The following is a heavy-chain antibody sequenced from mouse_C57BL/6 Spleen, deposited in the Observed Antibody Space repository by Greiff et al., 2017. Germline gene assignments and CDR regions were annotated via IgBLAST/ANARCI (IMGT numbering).Heavy chain of an antibody. V-gene: IGHV1-63*01. J-gene: IGHJ4*01. D-gene: IGHD2-2*01. CDR2: IYPGGGYT. Sequence: QVQLQQSGAELVRPGTSVKMSCKASGYTFTNYWIGWAKQRPGHGLEWIGDIYPGGGYTKYNEKFKGKATLTADKSSSTAYMQFSSLTSEDSAIYYCARLVTHYSAMDYWGQGTSVTVSS. CDR3: ARLVTHYSAMDY. CDR1: GYTFTNYW.